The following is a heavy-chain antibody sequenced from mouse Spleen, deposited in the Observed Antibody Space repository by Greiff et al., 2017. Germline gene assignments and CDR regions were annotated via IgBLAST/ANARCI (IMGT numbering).Heavy chain of an antibody. CDR2: INPNNGGT. CDR3: AYRYDGFAY. D-gene: IGHD2-14*01. CDR1: GYTFTDYN. V-gene: IGHV1-18*01. Sequence: DVKLVESGPELVKPGASVKIPCKASGYTFTDYNMDWVKQSHGKSLEWIGDINPNNGGTIYNQKFKGKATLTVDKSSSTAYMELRSLTSEDTAVYYCAYRYDGFAYWGQGTLVTVSA. J-gene: IGHJ3*01.